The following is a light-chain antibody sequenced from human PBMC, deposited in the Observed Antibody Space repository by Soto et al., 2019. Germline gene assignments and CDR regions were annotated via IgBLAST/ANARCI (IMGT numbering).Light chain of an antibody. CDR1: SGDIGSYNR. Sequence: QSVLTQPASVSGSPGQSITISCTGTSGDIGSYNRVSWYQQHPGKAPKLIIYEVSRRPSGVPDRFSGSKSGNTASLTVSGLQAEDEADYYCSSYAGTRPVFGGGTQLTVL. J-gene: IGLJ7*01. CDR3: SSYAGTRPV. V-gene: IGLV2-8*01. CDR2: EVS.